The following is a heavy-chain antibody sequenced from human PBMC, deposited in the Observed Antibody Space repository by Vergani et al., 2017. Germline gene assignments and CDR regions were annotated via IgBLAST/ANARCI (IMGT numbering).Heavy chain of an antibody. CDR2: SWNSGSI. D-gene: IGHD1-26*01. CDR1: GFTVSSNY. CDR3: AKEEYVGATPFDY. Sequence: EVQLVESGGGLIQPGGSLRLSRAASGFTVSSNYMSWVRQAPGKGLEWVSGISWNSGSIGYADSVKGRFTISRDNAKNSLYLQMNSLRAEDTAVYYCAKEEYVGATPFDYWGQGTLVTVSS. J-gene: IGHJ4*02. V-gene: IGHV3-53*01.